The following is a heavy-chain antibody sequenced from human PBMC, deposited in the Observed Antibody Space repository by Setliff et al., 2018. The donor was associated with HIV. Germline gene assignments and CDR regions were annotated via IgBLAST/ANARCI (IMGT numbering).Heavy chain of an antibody. J-gene: IGHJ4*02. CDR3: ARQERYCTSADCYRYFNY. V-gene: IGHV4-4*09. D-gene: IGHD2-2*02. Sequence: SETLSLTCTVSGGSISTYYWTWIRQPPGKGLEWIGYIYTSGSTSYDPSLKSRLTISLDTSKNQFSLKLSSVTAADTAVYYCARQERYCTSADCYRYFNYWGQGTLVTVSS. CDR1: GGSISTYY. CDR2: IYTSGST.